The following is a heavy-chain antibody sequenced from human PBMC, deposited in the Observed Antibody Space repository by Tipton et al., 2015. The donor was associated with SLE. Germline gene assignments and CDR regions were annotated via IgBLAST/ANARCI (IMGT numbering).Heavy chain of an antibody. CDR3: ARATDWNLSPDV. D-gene: IGHD1-7*01. CDR1: GGSIRSSNYY. J-gene: IGHJ6*04. V-gene: IGHV4-31*03. Sequence: TLSLTCTVSGGSIRSSNYYWGWIRQPPGKGLEWIGYIYYSGNTYYNPSLGSRLTISVDTSKDQFSLRLTSVTAADTAVYYCARATDWNLSPDVWGKGTTVTVSS. CDR2: IYYSGNT.